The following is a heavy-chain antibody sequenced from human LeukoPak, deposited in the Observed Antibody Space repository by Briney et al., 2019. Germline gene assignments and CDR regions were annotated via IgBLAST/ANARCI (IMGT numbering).Heavy chain of an antibody. V-gene: IGHV6-1*01. Sequence: SQTLSLTCAVSGDSVSSSRGAWNWIRQSPSRGLEWLGRTYYRSKWYNDYAVSVRGRITVNPDTSKNQFSLHLNSVTPEDTAVYYCARRLTQYDCFDPWGQGILVTVSS. CDR3: ARRLTQYDCFDP. CDR1: GDSVSSSRGA. J-gene: IGHJ5*02. CDR2: TYYRSKWYN. D-gene: IGHD2-2*01.